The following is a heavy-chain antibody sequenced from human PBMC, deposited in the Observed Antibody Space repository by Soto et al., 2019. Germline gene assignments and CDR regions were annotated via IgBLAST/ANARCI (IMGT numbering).Heavy chain of an antibody. D-gene: IGHD6-13*01. CDR1: GFTFSSYA. V-gene: IGHV3-30-3*01. CDR2: ISYDGSNK. Sequence: SGGGVVQPGRSLRLSCAASGFTFSSYAMHWVRQAPGKGLEWVAVISYDGSNKYYADSVKGRFTISRDNSKNTLYLQMNSLRAEDTAVYYCARRQRYSSSWRNYYSGMDVWGQGTTVTVSS. J-gene: IGHJ6*02. CDR3: ARRQRYSSSWRNYYSGMDV.